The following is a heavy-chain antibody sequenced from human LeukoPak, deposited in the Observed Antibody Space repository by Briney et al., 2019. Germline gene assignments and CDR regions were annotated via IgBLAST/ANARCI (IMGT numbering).Heavy chain of an antibody. CDR1: GFTFSSYA. J-gene: IGHJ5*02. D-gene: IGHD2-15*01. CDR3: AKAGDIVVVVAATYDQ. Sequence: GGSLGLSCAASGFTFSSYAMSWVRQAPGKGLEWVSAISGSGGSTYYADSVKGRFTISRDNSKNTLYLQMNSLRAEDTAVYYCAKAGDIVVVVAATYDQWGQGTLVTVFS. V-gene: IGHV3-23*01. CDR2: ISGSGGST.